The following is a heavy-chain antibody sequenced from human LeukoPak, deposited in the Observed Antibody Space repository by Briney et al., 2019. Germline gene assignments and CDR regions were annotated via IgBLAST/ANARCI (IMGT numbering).Heavy chain of an antibody. V-gene: IGHV1-46*01. J-gene: IGHJ4*02. CDR2: INPSGGST. CDR1: GYTFTGFF. D-gene: IGHD1-26*01. CDR3: ARRKYYSGGYYFDY. Sequence: ASVKVSCKASGYTFTGFFIHWVRQAPGQGLEWMGIINPSGGSTSYAQSFQGRVTMTSDTSTSTVYMELSSLRSEDTAVYFCARRKYYSGGYYFDYWGQGTLVTVSS.